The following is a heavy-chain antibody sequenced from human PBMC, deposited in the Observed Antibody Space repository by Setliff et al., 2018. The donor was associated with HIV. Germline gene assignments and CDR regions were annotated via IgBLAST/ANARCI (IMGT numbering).Heavy chain of an antibody. D-gene: IGHD6-6*01. CDR2: IYHSGSS. Sequence: SETLSLTCAVYGGSFSDYFWTWIRQHPGKGLEWIGYIYHSGSSYYNPSLKSRVSISVDTSKNQFSLKLSSVTAADTAVYYCARERARMSLDYWGQGTLVTVSS. V-gene: IGHV4-34*09. CDR1: GGSFSDYF. J-gene: IGHJ4*02. CDR3: ARERARMSLDY.